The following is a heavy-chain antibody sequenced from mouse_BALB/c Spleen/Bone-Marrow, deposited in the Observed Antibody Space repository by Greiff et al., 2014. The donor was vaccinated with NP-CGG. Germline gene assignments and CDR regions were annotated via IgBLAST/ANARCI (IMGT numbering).Heavy chain of an antibody. CDR1: GYTFTDYN. J-gene: IGHJ3*01. CDR3: ARGGDRYDDWFAY. CDR2: IYPYNGGT. D-gene: IGHD2-14*01. V-gene: IGHV1S29*02. Sequence: EVKLMESGPELVKPGASVKISCKASGYTFTDYNMHWVKQSHGKGLEWIGYIYPYNGGTGYNQKFKSKATLTVDNSSSTAYMELRSLTSEDSAVYYCARGGDRYDDWFAYWGQGTLVTVSA.